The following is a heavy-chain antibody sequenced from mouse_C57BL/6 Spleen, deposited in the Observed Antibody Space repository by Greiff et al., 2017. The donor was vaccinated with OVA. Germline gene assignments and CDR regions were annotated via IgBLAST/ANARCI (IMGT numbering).Heavy chain of an antibody. V-gene: IGHV5-12*01. CDR1: GFTFSDYY. CDR3: ARPHYDGAMDY. CDR2: ISNGGGST. D-gene: IGHD1-2*01. Sequence: EVHLVESGGGLVQPGGSLKLSCAASGFTFSDYYMYWVRQTPEKRLEWVAYISNGGGSTYYPDTVKGRFTISRDNAKNTLYLQMSRLKSEDTAMYYCARPHYDGAMDYWGQGTSVTVSS. J-gene: IGHJ4*01.